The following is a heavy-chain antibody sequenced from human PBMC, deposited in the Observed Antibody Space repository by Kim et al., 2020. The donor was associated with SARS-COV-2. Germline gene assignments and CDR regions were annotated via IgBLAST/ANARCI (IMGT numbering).Heavy chain of an antibody. D-gene: IGHD5-18*01. V-gene: IGHV3-13*04. CDR3: AGGLVDTAMSPYGMDV. CDR2: IGTAGDT. CDR1: GFTFSSYD. J-gene: IGHJ6*02. Sequence: GGSLRLSCAASGFTFSSYDMRWVRQATGKGLEWVSAIGTAGDTSYPGSVKGRFTISRENAKNSSYLQLNSLRAGDTAVYYCAGGLVDTAMSPYGMDVWGQGTTVTVSS.